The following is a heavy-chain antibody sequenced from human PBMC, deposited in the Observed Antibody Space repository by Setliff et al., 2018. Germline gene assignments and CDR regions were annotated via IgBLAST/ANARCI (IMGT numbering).Heavy chain of an antibody. V-gene: IGHV4-4*07. CDR3: ARGSFPYDNSGFDY. J-gene: IGHJ4*02. CDR1: GDSISSYF. CDR2: FYISGTT. Sequence: AETLSLTCSVSGDSISSYFWTWIRQPAGKGLEWIGRFYISGTTTYNPSLKSRVTMSADTSKNQFSLKLSSVTAADTAVYYCARGSFPYDNSGFDYWGQGTLVTVSS. D-gene: IGHD3-22*01.